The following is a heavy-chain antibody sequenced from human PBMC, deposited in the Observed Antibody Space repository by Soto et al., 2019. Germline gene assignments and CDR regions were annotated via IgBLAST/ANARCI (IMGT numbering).Heavy chain of an antibody. CDR1: GYSLTEIS. D-gene: IGHD6-19*01. J-gene: IGHJ5*02. CDR2: FDPEDDET. CDR3: ATESGWYNWFDP. V-gene: IGHV1-24*01. Sequence: QVQLVQSGAEVKKPGASVKDSCKVSGYSLTEISMHWVRQAPGKGLEWMGGFDPEDDETIYAQKFQGRLTMTEDTSTDTAYMELSGLRSEDTAVYYCATESGWYNWFDPWGQGTLVTVSS.